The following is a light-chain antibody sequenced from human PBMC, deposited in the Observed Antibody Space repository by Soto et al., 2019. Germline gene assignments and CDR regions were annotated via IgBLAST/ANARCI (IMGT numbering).Light chain of an antibody. Sequence: EIVLTQSPGTLSLSPGERATLSCRASRSVSNTYVAWYQRKPGQAPRLLIYGASSRATDIPRRFSGSGSGTDFTVTITRLEPEDFAVYYCQQYGSSPPTFGQGTKVESK. CDR3: QQYGSSPPT. CDR2: GAS. V-gene: IGKV3-20*01. J-gene: IGKJ1*01. CDR1: RSVSNTY.